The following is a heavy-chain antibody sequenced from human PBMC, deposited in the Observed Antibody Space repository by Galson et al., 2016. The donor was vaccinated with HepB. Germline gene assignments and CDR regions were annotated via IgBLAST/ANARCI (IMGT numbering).Heavy chain of an antibody. CDR3: ARAHSAWAPGYFFDY. CDR2: IYSGGTT. CDR1: GLTVNSNY. D-gene: IGHD1-26*01. J-gene: IGHJ4*02. Sequence: SLRLSCAASGLTVNSNYMAWVRQAPGKGLEWVSVIYSGGTTHYADSVKGRFTISRDNSKNTLYLQMNSLRAEDTALYYWARAHSAWAPGYFFDYWGQGTLVTVSS. V-gene: IGHV3-53*01.